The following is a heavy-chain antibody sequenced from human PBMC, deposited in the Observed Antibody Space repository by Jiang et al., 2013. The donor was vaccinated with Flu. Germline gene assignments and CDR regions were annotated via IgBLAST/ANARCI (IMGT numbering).Heavy chain of an antibody. CDR2: IYPGESDP. J-gene: IGHJ4*02. CDR3: ARLESGYNFDY. Sequence: SGAEVKKSGEALKISCKGSGYSFTNYWIGWVRQMPGKGLELLGIIYPGESDPRYSPSFEGQVTISADKSISTAYLQWSSLKASDTAMYYCARLESGYNFDYWGQGTLVTV. V-gene: IGHV5-51*03. D-gene: IGHD3-22*01. CDR1: GYSFTNYW.